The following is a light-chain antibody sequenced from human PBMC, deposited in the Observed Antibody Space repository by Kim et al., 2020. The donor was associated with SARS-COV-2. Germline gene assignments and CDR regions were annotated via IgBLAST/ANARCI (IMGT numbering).Light chain of an antibody. J-gene: IGLJ2*01. Sequence: QAVVTQEPSLTVSPGGTVTLTCASSTGAVTSAHYPFWFQQMPGQAPKTLIYETSNKFSRTPDRFSGSLLGGKAALTLSGAQPEDDADYYCLLSYNTSRPIFGGGTRLTVL. CDR2: ETS. CDR1: TGAVTSAHY. CDR3: LLSYNTSRPI. V-gene: IGLV7-46*01.